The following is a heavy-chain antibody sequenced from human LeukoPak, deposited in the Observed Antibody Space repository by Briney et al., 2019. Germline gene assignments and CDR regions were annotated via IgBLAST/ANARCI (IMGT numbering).Heavy chain of an antibody. V-gene: IGHV4-59*12. CDR1: GGSISSYY. CDR2: IYYSGST. CDR3: ARDAGYYGSGSYYAFDI. J-gene: IGHJ3*02. D-gene: IGHD3-10*01. Sequence: SETLSLTCTVSGGSISSYYWSWIRQPPGKGLEWIGYIYYSGSTNYNPSLKSRVTISVDRSKNQFSLKLSSVTAADTAVYYCARDAGYYGSGSYYAFDIWGQGTMVTVSS.